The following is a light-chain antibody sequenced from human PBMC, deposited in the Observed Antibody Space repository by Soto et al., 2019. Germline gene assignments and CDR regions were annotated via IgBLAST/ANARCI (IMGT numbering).Light chain of an antibody. CDR2: GAS. CDR3: QQYGSSPA. CDR1: QSVSSSY. Sequence: VMTQSPATLSVSPGEIATLSFRASQSVSSSYLAWYQQKPGQAPRLLIYGASSRATGIPDRFSGSGSGTDFTLTISRLETEDFAVYYCQQYGSSPAFGQGTRLEI. V-gene: IGKV3-20*01. J-gene: IGKJ5*01.